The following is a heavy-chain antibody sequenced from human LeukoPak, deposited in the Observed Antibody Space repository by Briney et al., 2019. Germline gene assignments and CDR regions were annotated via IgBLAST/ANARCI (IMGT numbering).Heavy chain of an antibody. D-gene: IGHD3-10*01. Sequence: GGSLRLSRAASGFKFGDYAMHWVRQAPGKGLERVSGISWNSGVIDYADSVKGRFTISRDNAKNSLFLQMNSLRVEDTALYYCAKVRPPGSYYNLAIEYWGQGTLVTASS. CDR2: ISWNSGVI. J-gene: IGHJ4*02. V-gene: IGHV3-9*01. CDR3: AKVRPPGSYYNLAIEY. CDR1: GFKFGDYA.